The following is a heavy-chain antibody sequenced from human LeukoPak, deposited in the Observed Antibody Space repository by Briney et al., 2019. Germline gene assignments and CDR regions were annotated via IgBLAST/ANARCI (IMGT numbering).Heavy chain of an antibody. Sequence: GRSLRLSCSASGFTFSSYAMHWVRQAPGKGLEWVAVISYDGSNKYYADSVKGRFTISRDNSKNTLYLQMNSLRAEDTAVYYCASLGEVEMATIFDYWGRGTLVTVSS. V-gene: IGHV3-30-3*01. CDR1: GFTFSSYA. CDR2: ISYDGSNK. J-gene: IGHJ4*02. CDR3: ASLGEVEMATIFDY. D-gene: IGHD5-24*01.